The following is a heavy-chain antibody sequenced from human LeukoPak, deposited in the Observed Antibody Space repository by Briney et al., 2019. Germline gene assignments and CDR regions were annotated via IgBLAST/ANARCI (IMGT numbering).Heavy chain of an antibody. J-gene: IGHJ4*02. CDR2: ISAYNGNT. V-gene: IGHV1-18*01. D-gene: IGHD6-13*01. CDR1: GYTSTSYD. Sequence: ASVKVSCKASGYTSTSYDINWVRQATGQGLEWMGWISAYNGNTNYAQKLQGRVTMTTDTSASTAYMELRSLRSDDTAVYYCARDRLPGYSSSWSFDYWGQGTLVTVSS. CDR3: ARDRLPGYSSSWSFDY.